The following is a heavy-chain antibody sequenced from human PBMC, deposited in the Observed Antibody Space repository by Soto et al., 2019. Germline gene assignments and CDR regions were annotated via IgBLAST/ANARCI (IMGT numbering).Heavy chain of an antibody. CDR3: AREVPYGYSRFDY. V-gene: IGHV1-3*01. J-gene: IGHJ4*02. CDR1: GYTFTNNV. Sequence: GASVKVSCKTSGYTFTNNVIHWVRQAPGQRLEWMGWVNAGNDNTKWSREFQGRLTLTKDTSATTAYMELSSLTSEDTVIYFCAREVPYGYSRFDYWGQGTLVTVSS. CDR2: VNAGNDNT. D-gene: IGHD5-18*01.